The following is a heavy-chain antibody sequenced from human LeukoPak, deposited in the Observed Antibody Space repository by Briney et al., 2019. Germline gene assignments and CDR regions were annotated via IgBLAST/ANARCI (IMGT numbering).Heavy chain of an antibody. Sequence: ASVKVSCKASGYTFTSCDINWVRQATGQGLEWMGWMNPNSGNTGYAQKLQDRVIITRNTSISTAYMELSSLRSEDTAVYYCARGYCSSTTCHFDYWGQGTLVTVSS. D-gene: IGHD2-2*01. V-gene: IGHV1-8*03. CDR1: GYTFTSCD. CDR3: ARGYCSSTTCHFDY. J-gene: IGHJ4*02. CDR2: MNPNSGNT.